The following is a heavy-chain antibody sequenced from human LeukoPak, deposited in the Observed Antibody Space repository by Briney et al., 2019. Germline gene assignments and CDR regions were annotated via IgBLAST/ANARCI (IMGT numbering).Heavy chain of an antibody. CDR2: ISGRGGST. Sequence: GGSLRLSCVASGFTFSTYAMTWVRQAPGKGLEWVSAISGRGGSTYYADSVKGRFTISRDNFKNTVYLQMNSLRAEDTAVYYCAKDVTVVTPRDLFDYWGQGTLVTVSS. CDR1: GFTFSTYA. J-gene: IGHJ4*02. V-gene: IGHV3-23*01. CDR3: AKDVTVVTPRDLFDY. D-gene: IGHD4-23*01.